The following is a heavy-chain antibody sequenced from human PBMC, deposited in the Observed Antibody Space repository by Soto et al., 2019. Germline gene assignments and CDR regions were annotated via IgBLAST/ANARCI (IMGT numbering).Heavy chain of an antibody. CDR2: ISAYNGNT. CDR1: GYTFTSYG. D-gene: IGHD6-19*01. V-gene: IGHV1-18*04. J-gene: IGHJ4*01. Sequence: QVQLVQSGAEVKNPGASVKVSCKASGYTFTSYGISWVRQAPGQGLEWMGWISAYNGNTNYAQKLQGSVTMTTDTSTRTAYMELRSLRSNDTAVYYCASDFLGMDRLHWLVHDYWGHRTLDTVS. CDR3: ASDFLGMDRLHWLVHDY.